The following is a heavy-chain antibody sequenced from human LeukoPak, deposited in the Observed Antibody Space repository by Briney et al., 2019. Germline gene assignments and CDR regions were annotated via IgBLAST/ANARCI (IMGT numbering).Heavy chain of an antibody. CDR3: ARDSSVFRASRYDY. D-gene: IGHD6-25*01. J-gene: IGHJ4*02. CDR1: GGTFSSYA. Sequence: GASVKVSCKASGGTFSSYAISWVRQAPGQGLEWMGRIIPILGIANYAQKFQGRVTITADKSTSTAYMELSSLRSEDTAVYYCARDSSVFRASRYDYWGQGTLVTVSS. V-gene: IGHV1-69*04. CDR2: IIPILGIA.